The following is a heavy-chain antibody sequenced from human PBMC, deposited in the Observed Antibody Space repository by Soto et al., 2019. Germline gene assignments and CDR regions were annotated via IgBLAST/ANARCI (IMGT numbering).Heavy chain of an antibody. Sequence: ASVKVSCKSSGYTFTSYPLHWVRQAPGQRPEWMGWINVASGNTKYSQKFQGRVTITRDTSASTAYMDLTSLTPEDTAVYYCAGRAQSRGFDPWGQGTLVTVSS. CDR2: INVASGNT. D-gene: IGHD3-10*01. CDR3: AGRAQSRGFDP. V-gene: IGHV1-3*01. J-gene: IGHJ5*01. CDR1: GYTFTSYP.